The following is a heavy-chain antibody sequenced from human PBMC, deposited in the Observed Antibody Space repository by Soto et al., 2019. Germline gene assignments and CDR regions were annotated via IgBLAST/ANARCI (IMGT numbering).Heavy chain of an antibody. CDR3: AKRPPVNDLVVVAEFDY. J-gene: IGHJ4*02. Sequence: EVQLLESGGGLVQPGGSLRLSCAASGFTFSSYAMSWVRQAPGKGLEWVSAISGSGGSTNYADSVKGRFTISRDNSKNALYLQMNSLRAEDTAVYYCAKRPPVNDLVVVAEFDYWGQGTLVTVSS. D-gene: IGHD2-15*01. CDR1: GFTFSSYA. V-gene: IGHV3-23*01. CDR2: ISGSGGST.